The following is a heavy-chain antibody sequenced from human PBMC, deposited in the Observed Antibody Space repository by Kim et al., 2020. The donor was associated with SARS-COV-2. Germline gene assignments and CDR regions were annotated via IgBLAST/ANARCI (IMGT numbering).Heavy chain of an antibody. D-gene: IGHD6-19*01. V-gene: IGHV4-39*01. Sequence: SETLSLTCTVSGGSISSSSYYWGWIRQPPGKGLEWIGSIYYSGSTYYNPSLKSRVTISVDTSKNQFSLKLSSVPAAATAVYYCASLRRGAVAGIIGTSNNWFDPWGQGTLVTVSS. CDR3: ASLRRGAVAGIIGTSNNWFDP. J-gene: IGHJ5*02. CDR2: IYYSGST. CDR1: GGSISSSSYY.